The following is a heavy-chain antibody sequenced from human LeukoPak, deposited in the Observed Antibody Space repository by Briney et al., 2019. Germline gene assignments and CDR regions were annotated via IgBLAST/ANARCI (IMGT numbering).Heavy chain of an antibody. V-gene: IGHV4-34*01. CDR3: ARGWARPYYYGSGSYFPDHTRRFDP. J-gene: IGHJ5*02. Sequence: SETLSLTCGVYGGSLSGYVWTWMRQAPGKGLEWIGEINHSGSTNYNPSLESRVTISVDTSKNQFSLKLSSVTAADTAVYYCARGWARPYYYGSGSYFPDHTRRFDPWGQGTLVTVSS. CDR2: INHSGST. CDR1: GGSLSGYV. D-gene: IGHD3-10*01.